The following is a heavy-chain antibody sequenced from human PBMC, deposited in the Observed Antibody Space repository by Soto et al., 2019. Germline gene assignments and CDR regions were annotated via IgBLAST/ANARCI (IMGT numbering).Heavy chain of an antibody. CDR3: ASRSSGWYFDY. Sequence: GGSLRLSCAASGFTFSSYAMNWVRQAPWKGLEWVSVISGSGSSTYYADSVKGRFTISRDNSKNTLYLQMNSLRAEDTAVYYCASRSSGWYFDYWGQGTLVTVSS. D-gene: IGHD6-19*01. CDR1: GFTFSSYA. V-gene: IGHV3-23*01. J-gene: IGHJ4*02. CDR2: ISGSGSST.